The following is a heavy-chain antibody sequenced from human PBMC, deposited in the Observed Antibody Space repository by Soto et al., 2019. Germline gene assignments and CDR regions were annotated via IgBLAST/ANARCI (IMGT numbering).Heavy chain of an antibody. J-gene: IGHJ4*02. CDR2: ISANNGNT. Sequence: QVQLVQSGAEVKKPGASVKVSCKASGYTFTSYGISWVRQAPGQGLEWMGWISANNGNTNYAQKSQARYPMTTDTSTSTAYMELRSLRSDDTAVYYCARDGRYRGSYGGYYFDYWRQGTLVTVSS. V-gene: IGHV1-18*01. CDR1: GYTFTSYG. CDR3: ARDGRYRGSYGGYYFDY. D-gene: IGHD1-26*01.